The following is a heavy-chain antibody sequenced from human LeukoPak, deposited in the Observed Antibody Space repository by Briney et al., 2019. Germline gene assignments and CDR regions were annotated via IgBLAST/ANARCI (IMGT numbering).Heavy chain of an antibody. CDR1: GFTFSSYE. CDR2: IKQDGSEK. D-gene: IGHD6-19*01. V-gene: IGHV3-7*01. J-gene: IGHJ4*02. Sequence: GGSLRLSCAASGFTFSSYEMNWVRQAPGKGLERVANIKQDGSEKNYVDSVKGRFTISRDNAKNSLYLQMNSLRAEDTAVYYCARDKIGGSMAGSNFDYWGQGTLVTVSS. CDR3: ARDKIGGSMAGSNFDY.